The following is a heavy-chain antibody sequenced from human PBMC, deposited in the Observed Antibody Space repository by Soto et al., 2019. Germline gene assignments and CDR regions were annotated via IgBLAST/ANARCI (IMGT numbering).Heavy chain of an antibody. Sequence: PPETLSLTCSVSGGSISGYYWSWIRQAPGKGLEWIGYVYDTGSTSYNPSLQSRVTISVDTSKKQFSLSLRLVIAADTAVYFCARSIAVPSSHIDHWGQGTRVTVSS. V-gene: IGHV4-59*01. D-gene: IGHD6-6*01. J-gene: IGHJ4*02. CDR1: GGSISGYY. CDR2: VYDTGST. CDR3: ARSIAVPSSHIDH.